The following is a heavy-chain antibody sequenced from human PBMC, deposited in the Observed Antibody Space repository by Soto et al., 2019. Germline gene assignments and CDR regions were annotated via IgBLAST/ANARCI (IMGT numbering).Heavy chain of an antibody. J-gene: IGHJ6*02. CDR2: IYYTGST. CDR1: GGSVSSGSYY. CDR3: ASSFKLYYYGLDV. Sequence: QLHLQASSPGLVKPSETLSLTCTVSGGSVSSGSYYWNWLRQPPGKGLEWIGYIYYTGSTYYNPSLKSRVTISIDTSKNQFSLKLSSVTAADTAVYYCASSFKLYYYGLDVWGQGTTVTVSS. V-gene: IGHV4-61*01.